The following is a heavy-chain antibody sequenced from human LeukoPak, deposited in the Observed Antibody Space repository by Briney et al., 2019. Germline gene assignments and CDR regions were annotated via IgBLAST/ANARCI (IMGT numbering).Heavy chain of an antibody. CDR3: ARDQGVIAPPPYGLDV. D-gene: IGHD3-10*01. Sequence: SVKVSCKASGGTFSSYALTWVRQAPGKGLEWMGRIIPILDIANYAQTFQGRVTITADKSTSTAYIELSSLSSEDTAVYYCARDQGVIAPPPYGLDVWGQGTTVTVSS. CDR1: GGTFSSYA. V-gene: IGHV1-69*04. CDR2: IIPILDIA. J-gene: IGHJ6*02.